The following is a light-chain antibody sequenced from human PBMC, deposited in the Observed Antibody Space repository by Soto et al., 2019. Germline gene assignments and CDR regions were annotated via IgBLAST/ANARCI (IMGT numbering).Light chain of an antibody. J-gene: IGLJ2*01. CDR3: SSYTSKSSLI. Sequence: QSALTQPASVSGSPGQSITISCAGTMRDVGAYNLVSWYQQHPGRAPQLIIYEVRNRPSGISFRFSGSKSGNTASLTISGFQAEDEADYYCSSYTSKSSLIFGGWTKVTVL. V-gene: IGLV2-14*01. CDR2: EVR. CDR1: MRDVGAYNL.